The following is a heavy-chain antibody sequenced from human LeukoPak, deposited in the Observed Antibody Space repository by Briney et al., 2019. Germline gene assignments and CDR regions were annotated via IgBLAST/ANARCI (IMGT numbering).Heavy chain of an antibody. CDR1: GYTFTSYG. CDR3: AGSLEFSGIHVWASEDNWFDP. CDR2: ISAYNGNT. V-gene: IGHV1-18*01. D-gene: IGHD3-16*01. Sequence: GASVKVSCKASGYTFTSYGISWVRQAPGQGLEWMGWISAYNGNTNYAQKLQGRVTMATDTSTSTAYMELRSLRSDDTAVYYCAGSLEFSGIHVWASEDNWFDPWGQGTLVTVSS. J-gene: IGHJ5*02.